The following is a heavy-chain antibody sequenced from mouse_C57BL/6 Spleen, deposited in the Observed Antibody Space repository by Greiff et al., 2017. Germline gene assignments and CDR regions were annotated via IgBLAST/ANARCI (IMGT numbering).Heavy chain of an antibody. D-gene: IGHD2-2*01. V-gene: IGHV10-1*01. CDR2: IRSKSNNYAT. Sequence: EVQLVESGGGLVQPKGSLKLSCAASGFSFNTYAMNWVRQAPGKGLEWVARIRSKSNNYATYYADSVKDRFTISRDDSESMLYLQMNNLKTEDTAMYYCVRRAPYGYDDEGYAMDYWGQGTSVTVSS. CDR3: VRRAPYGYDDEGYAMDY. CDR1: GFSFNTYA. J-gene: IGHJ4*01.